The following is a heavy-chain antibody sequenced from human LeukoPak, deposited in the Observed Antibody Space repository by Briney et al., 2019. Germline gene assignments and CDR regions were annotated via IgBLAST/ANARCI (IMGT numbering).Heavy chain of an antibody. CDR3: ARDRDIVVVPVKKRLNWFDP. CDR2: ISGSGDST. V-gene: IGHV3-23*01. CDR1: GFTFSSSA. J-gene: IGHJ5*02. D-gene: IGHD2-2*01. Sequence: GGSLRLSCVASGFTFSSSAMSWVRQAPGKGLEWVSAISGSGDSTFYADSVKGRFTISRDNAKNTLYLQMNSLRAEDTAVYYCARDRDIVVVPVKKRLNWFDPWGQGTLVTVSS.